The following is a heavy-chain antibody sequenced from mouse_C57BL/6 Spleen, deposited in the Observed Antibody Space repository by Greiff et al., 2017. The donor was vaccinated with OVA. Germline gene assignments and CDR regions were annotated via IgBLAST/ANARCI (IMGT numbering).Heavy chain of an antibody. CDR3: ARQLGEGYYSY. Sequence: QVQLKQSGPELVKPGASVKISCKASGYAFSSSWMNWVKQRPGKGLEWIGRIYPGDGDTNYNGKFKGKATLTADKSSSTAYMQLSSLTSEDSAVYFCARQLGEGYYSYWGQGTLVTVSA. D-gene: IGHD2-3*01. V-gene: IGHV1-82*01. CDR2: IYPGDGDT. CDR1: GYAFSSSW. J-gene: IGHJ3*01.